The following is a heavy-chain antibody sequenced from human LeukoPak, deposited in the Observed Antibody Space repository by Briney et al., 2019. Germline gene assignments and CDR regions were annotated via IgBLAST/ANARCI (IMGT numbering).Heavy chain of an antibody. J-gene: IGHJ3*02. CDR3: ASRRPGGQVGTLDGPYDAFDI. D-gene: IGHD1/OR15-1a*01. Sequence: PGGSLRLSCAASGFTFSSYSMNWVRQAPGKGLEWVSSISSSSYLIYYADSVKGRFTISRDNAKNSLYLQMNSLRAEDTAVYYCASRRPGGQVGTLDGPYDAFDIWGQGTMVTVSS. V-gene: IGHV3-21*01. CDR2: ISSSSYLI. CDR1: GFTFSSYS.